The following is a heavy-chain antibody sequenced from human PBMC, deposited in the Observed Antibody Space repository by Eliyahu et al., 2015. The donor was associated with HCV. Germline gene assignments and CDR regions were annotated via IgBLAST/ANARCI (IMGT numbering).Heavy chain of an antibody. Sequence: EVQLVESGGGLVQPGGSLRLSCAASGFTFXSYAMXWVRQAPGKGLEGVSAITGTVGSTYYADSVKGRFTISRDNSKNTLYLQMNSLRAEDTAVYYCAKDSGYYGSETHDAFDVWGQGTMVTVSS. CDR1: GFTFXSYA. CDR3: AKDSGYYGSETHDAFDV. D-gene: IGHD3-10*01. V-gene: IGHV3-23*04. J-gene: IGHJ3*01. CDR2: ITGTVGST.